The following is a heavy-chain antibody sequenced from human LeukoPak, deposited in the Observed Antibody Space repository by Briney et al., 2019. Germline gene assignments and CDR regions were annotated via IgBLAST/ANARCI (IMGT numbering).Heavy chain of an antibody. V-gene: IGHV3-23*01. J-gene: IGHJ4*02. CDR1: GFTFSSYA. CDR3: AKGGQWLDTYFDY. CDR2: ISGSGGST. D-gene: IGHD6-19*01. Sequence: GWSLRLSCAASGFTFSSYAMSWVRQAPGKGLEWVSAISGSGGSTYYADSVKGRFTISRDNSKNTLYLQMNSLRAEDTAVYYCAKGGQWLDTYFDYWGQGTLVTVSS.